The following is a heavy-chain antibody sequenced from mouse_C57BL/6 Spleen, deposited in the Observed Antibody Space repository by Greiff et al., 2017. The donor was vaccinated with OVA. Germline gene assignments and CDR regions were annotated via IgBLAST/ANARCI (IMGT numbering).Heavy chain of an antibody. J-gene: IGHJ1*03. CDR1: GYTFTSYW. Sequence: QVQLQQPGAELVMPGASVKLSCKASGYTFTSYWMHWVKQRPGQGLEWIGEIDPSDSYTNYNQKFKGKSTLTVDKSSSTDYMQLSSLTSEDSAVYYCARGGGGSSYVRYFDVWGTGTTVTVSS. V-gene: IGHV1-69*01. CDR2: IDPSDSYT. D-gene: IGHD1-1*01. CDR3: ARGGGGSSYVRYFDV.